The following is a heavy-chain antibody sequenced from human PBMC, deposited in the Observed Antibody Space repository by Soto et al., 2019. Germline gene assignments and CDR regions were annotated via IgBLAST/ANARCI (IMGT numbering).Heavy chain of an antibody. D-gene: IGHD6-13*01. CDR1: GFTFSGYA. Sequence: EVQLVESGGGLVQPGGSPKLSCAASGFTFSGYAMHWVRQASGKGLEWVGRIRSKANGYATTYGASVKGRFTISRDDSKNTAYLQMNSLKTEDTAMYYCTRIQQVEWGQGTLVTVSS. CDR3: TRIQQVE. J-gene: IGHJ4*02. CDR2: IRSKANGYAT. V-gene: IGHV3-73*02.